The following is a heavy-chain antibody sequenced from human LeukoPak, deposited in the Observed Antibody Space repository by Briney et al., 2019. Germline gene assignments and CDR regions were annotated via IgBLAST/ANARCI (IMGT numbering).Heavy chain of an antibody. CDR3: ARDRGYDFWSGYYTPNWFDP. CDR1: GFTFSSYS. V-gene: IGHV4-39*07. Sequence: TGGSLRLSCAASGFTFSSYSMNWVRQAPGKGLEWIGSIYYSGSTYYNPSLKSRVTISVDTSKNQFSLKLSSVTAADTAVHYCARDRGYDFWSGYYTPNWFDPWGQGTLVTVSS. J-gene: IGHJ5*02. CDR2: IYYSGST. D-gene: IGHD3-3*01.